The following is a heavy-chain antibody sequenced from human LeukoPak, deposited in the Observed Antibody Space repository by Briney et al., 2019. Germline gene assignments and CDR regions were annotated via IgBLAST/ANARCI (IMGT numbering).Heavy chain of an antibody. Sequence: PSETLSLTCAVYGGSFSGYHWSWIRQPPGKGLEWIGEINHSGSTNYNPSLKSRVTISVDTSKNPFSLKLSSVTAADTAVYFCARGNYDYFDSWGQGTLVTVSS. J-gene: IGHJ4*02. V-gene: IGHV4-34*01. CDR2: INHSGST. CDR3: ARGNYDYFDS. CDR1: GGSFSGYH. D-gene: IGHD1-7*01.